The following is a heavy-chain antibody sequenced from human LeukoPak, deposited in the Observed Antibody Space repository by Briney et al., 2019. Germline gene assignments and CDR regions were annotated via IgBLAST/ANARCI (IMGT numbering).Heavy chain of an antibody. CDR1: GGSISSSSYY. Sequence: SETLSLTCTVSGGSISSSSYYWAWIRQPPGKGLEWIGSIHYSGSTYYNPSLKSRVTISVDTSKNQFSLKLSSVTAADTAVYYCARAPGNGNTYFDYWGQGTLVTVSS. D-gene: IGHD5-24*01. J-gene: IGHJ4*02. CDR2: IHYSGST. V-gene: IGHV4-39*07. CDR3: ARAPGNGNTYFDY.